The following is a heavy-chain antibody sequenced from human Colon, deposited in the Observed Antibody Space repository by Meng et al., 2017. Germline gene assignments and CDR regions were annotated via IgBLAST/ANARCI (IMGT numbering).Heavy chain of an antibody. Sequence: QVHLHESGPGLVRPSDDLSLVFTVSGGAIKSGGFHWSWVRQHPGKGLEYIGFMSDSGTTDYNPSLRSRVSISEIGSSKNQFSLTLRSVTAADTATYFCARDTLYGTDYWGQGVLVTVSS. CDR2: MSDSGTT. D-gene: IGHD4-17*01. CDR3: ARDTLYGTDY. J-gene: IGHJ4*02. V-gene: IGHV4-31*03. CDR1: GGAIKSGGFH.